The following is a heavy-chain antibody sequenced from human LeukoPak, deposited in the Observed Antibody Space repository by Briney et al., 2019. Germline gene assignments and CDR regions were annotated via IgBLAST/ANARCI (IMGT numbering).Heavy chain of an antibody. CDR3: ARQVRRMWFDP. D-gene: IGHD2-2*01. J-gene: IGHJ5*02. Sequence: SETLSLTCTVSGGSISSYYWSWIRQPPGKGLEWIGYIYYSGSTNYNPSLKSRVTISVDTSENQFSLKLSSVTAADTAVYYCARQVRRMWFDPWGQGTLVTVSS. V-gene: IGHV4-59*01. CDR1: GGSISSYY. CDR2: IYYSGST.